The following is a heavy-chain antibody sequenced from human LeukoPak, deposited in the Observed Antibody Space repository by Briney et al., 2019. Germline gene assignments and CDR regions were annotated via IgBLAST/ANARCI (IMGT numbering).Heavy chain of an antibody. J-gene: IGHJ4*02. CDR1: GFTFSYYT. Sequence: GGSLRLSCAASGFTFSYYTMNWVRQAPGRELEWASSITGRSSHVYYADSLKGRFTISRDNAKNSLYLQMNSLRGEDTAVYYCARLADYDRSGYFDYWGQGTLVTVSS. CDR2: ITGRSSHV. CDR3: ARLADYDRSGYFDY. V-gene: IGHV3-21*06. D-gene: IGHD3-22*01.